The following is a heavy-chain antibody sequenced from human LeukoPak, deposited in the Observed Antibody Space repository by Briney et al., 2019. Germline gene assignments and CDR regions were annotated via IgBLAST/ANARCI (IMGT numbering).Heavy chain of an antibody. D-gene: IGHD6-19*01. Sequence: PGGSLRLSCAASGFTFDDYGMSWVRQAPGKGLEWVSGINWNGGSTGYADSVKGRYTISRDNAKNSLYLQINSLRAEDTAIYYCARRAVAGAVAGYWGQGTLVTVSS. CDR1: GFTFDDYG. V-gene: IGHV3-20*04. J-gene: IGHJ4*02. CDR3: ARRAVAGAVAGY. CDR2: INWNGGST.